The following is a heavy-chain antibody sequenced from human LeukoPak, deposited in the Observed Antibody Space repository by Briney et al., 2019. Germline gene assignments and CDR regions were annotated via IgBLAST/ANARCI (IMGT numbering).Heavy chain of an antibody. CDR2: ISTYNGHT. CDR1: GYTFTSYG. Sequence: ASVKVSCKASGYTFTSYGISWVRQAPGQGLEWMGWISTYNGHTNYAQKFQGRVTMTRDRTVNTAYMELTSLRSDDTAVYYCARGPVTPMQNWFDPWGQGTLVSVSS. CDR3: ARGPVTPMQNWFDP. D-gene: IGHD4-17*01. V-gene: IGHV1-18*01. J-gene: IGHJ5*02.